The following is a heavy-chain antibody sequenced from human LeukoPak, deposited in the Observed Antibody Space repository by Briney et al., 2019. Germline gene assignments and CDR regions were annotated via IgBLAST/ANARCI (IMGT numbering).Heavy chain of an antibody. D-gene: IGHD3-3*01. CDR2: ISSSSSTI. V-gene: IGHV3-48*01. Sequence: GGSLRLSCAASGFTFSDYYMNWVRQAPGKGLEWVSYISSSSSTIYYADSVKGRFTISRDNAKNSLYLQMNSLRAEDTAVYYCARRSRGSGSPCYFDYWGQGTLVTVSS. CDR3: ARRSRGSGSPCYFDY. CDR1: GFTFSDYY. J-gene: IGHJ4*02.